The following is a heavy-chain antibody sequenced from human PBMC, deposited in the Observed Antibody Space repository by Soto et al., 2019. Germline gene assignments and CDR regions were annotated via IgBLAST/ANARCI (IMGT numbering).Heavy chain of an antibody. CDR2: INQSGST. CDR3: ARGLNYVVY. CDR1: GGSFSGYY. D-gene: IGHD3-16*01. J-gene: IGHJ4*02. V-gene: IGHV4-34*01. Sequence: QVHLQQWGAGLLKPSETLSLTCAVYGGSFSGYYWSWLRQPPGKGLEWIVEINQSGSTNYNPSLKSRVTISIDTSKNQFSLKVSSVTAADTAVYYCARGLNYVVYWGQGTLVTVSS.